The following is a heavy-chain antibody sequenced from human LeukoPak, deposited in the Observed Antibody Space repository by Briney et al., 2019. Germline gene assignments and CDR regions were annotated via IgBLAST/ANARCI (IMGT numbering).Heavy chain of an antibody. Sequence: GGSLILSCAASGFTFSSYEMNWVRQAPGKGLEWVSYISSSGSTIYYADSVKGRFTISRDNAKNSLYLQMNSLRAEDTAVYYCARSGSTYYYGMDVWGQGTTVTVSS. D-gene: IGHD3-10*01. CDR1: GFTFSSYE. CDR2: ISSSGSTI. J-gene: IGHJ6*02. V-gene: IGHV3-48*03. CDR3: ARSGSTYYYGMDV.